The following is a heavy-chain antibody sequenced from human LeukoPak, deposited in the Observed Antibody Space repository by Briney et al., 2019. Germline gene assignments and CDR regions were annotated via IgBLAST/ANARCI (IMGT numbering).Heavy chain of an antibody. CDR2: IYYSGST. Sequence: SETLSLTCTVSGGSISSYYWSWIRQPPGKGLEWIGYIYYSGSTKYNPSLKSRVTISVDTSKNQFSLKLSSVTAADTAVYYCARGVRWADTFTGYYLSGFDHWGQGTLVPVSS. CDR1: GGSISSYY. V-gene: IGHV4-59*12. J-gene: IGHJ4*02. CDR3: ARGVRWADTFTGYYLSGFDH. D-gene: IGHD3-9*01.